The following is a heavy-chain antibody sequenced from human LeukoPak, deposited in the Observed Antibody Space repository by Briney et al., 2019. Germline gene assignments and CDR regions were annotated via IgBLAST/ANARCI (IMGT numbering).Heavy chain of an antibody. Sequence: ASVKVSCKASGYTFTSYAMHWVRQAPGQRLEWMGWINAGNGNTKYSQKFQGRVTITRDTSASTAYMELSSLRSEDTAVYYCARAYCSSTSCSPPRGYWGQGTLVTVSS. CDR2: INAGNGNT. J-gene: IGHJ4*02. CDR3: ARAYCSSTSCSPPRGY. CDR1: GYTFTSYA. V-gene: IGHV1-3*01. D-gene: IGHD2-2*01.